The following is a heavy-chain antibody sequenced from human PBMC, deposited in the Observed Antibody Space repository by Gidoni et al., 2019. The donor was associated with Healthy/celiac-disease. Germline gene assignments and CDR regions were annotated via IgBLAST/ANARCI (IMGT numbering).Heavy chain of an antibody. CDR1: GYSFTSYW. J-gene: IGHJ4*02. D-gene: IGHD3-9*01. V-gene: IGHV5-51*01. CDR2: IYPGDSDT. Sequence: EVQLVPSGAEVKKPGESLKIYCQRSGYSFTSYWIGWVRQMPGKGLDWMGIIYPGDSDTRYSPSFQGQVTISADKSISTAYLQWSSLKASDTAMYYCARLPGTASDWLLYPENYFDYWGQGTLVTVSS. CDR3: ARLPGTASDWLLYPENYFDY.